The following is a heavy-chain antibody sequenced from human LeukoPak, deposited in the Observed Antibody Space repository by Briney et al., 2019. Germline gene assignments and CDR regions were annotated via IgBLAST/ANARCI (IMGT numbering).Heavy chain of an antibody. CDR3: ARARSPDYDFWSGYGTPYDY. V-gene: IGHV1-18*01. Sequence: ASVKVSCKASGYTFTSYGISWVRQAPGQGLEWMGWISAYNGITNYAQKLQGRVTMTTDTSTSTAYMELRSLRSDDTAVYYCARARSPDYDFWSGYGTPYDYWGQGTLVTVSS. CDR2: ISAYNGIT. D-gene: IGHD3-3*01. J-gene: IGHJ4*02. CDR1: GYTFTSYG.